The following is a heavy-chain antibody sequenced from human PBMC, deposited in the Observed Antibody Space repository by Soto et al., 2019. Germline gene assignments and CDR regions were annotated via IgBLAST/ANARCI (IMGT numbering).Heavy chain of an antibody. V-gene: IGHV3-23*01. CDR1: GFTFSSYA. Sequence: GGSLRLSCAASGFTFSSYAMSWVRQAPGKGLEWVSAISGSGGSTYYADSVKGRFTISRDNSKNTLYLQMNSLRAEDTAVYYCAKDLEQLVLLFCFDYWGEGTLVTVSS. D-gene: IGHD6-13*01. CDR2: ISGSGGST. CDR3: AKDLEQLVLLFCFDY. J-gene: IGHJ4*02.